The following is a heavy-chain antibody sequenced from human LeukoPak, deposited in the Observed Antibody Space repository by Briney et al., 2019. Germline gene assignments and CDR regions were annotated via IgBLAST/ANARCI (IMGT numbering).Heavy chain of an antibody. V-gene: IGHV1-46*01. D-gene: IGHD3-3*01. Sequence: ASVKVSCKASGYTFTSYYMHWVRQAPGQGIEWMGIINPSGGSTSYAQKFQGRVTMTRDMSTSTVYMELSSLRSEDTAVYYCARARITIFGVVMDNDYWGQGTLVTVSS. J-gene: IGHJ4*02. CDR3: ARARITIFGVVMDNDY. CDR2: INPSGGST. CDR1: GYTFTSYY.